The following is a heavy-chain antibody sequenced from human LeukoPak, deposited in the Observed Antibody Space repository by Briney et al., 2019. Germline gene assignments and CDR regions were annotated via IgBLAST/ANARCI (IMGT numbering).Heavy chain of an antibody. Sequence: SVKVSCKASGGTFSSYAISWVRQAPGQGLEWMGGIIPIFGTANYAQKFQGRVTITADESTSTAYMELSSLRSEDTAVYYCARETIFGVVQVYFDYWGQGTLVTVSS. CDR3: ARETIFGVVQVYFDY. V-gene: IGHV1-69*13. CDR1: GGTFSSYA. J-gene: IGHJ4*02. CDR2: IIPIFGTA. D-gene: IGHD3-3*01.